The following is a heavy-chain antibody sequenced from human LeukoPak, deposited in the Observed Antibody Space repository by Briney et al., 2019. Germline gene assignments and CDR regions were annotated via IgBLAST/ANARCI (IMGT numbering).Heavy chain of an antibody. CDR1: GFTFSSYS. CDR2: ISSSSSTI. CDR3: ARVGALSSSWLLY. Sequence: GGSLRLSCAASGFTFSSYSMNWVRQAPGKGLEWVSYISSSSSTIYHADSVKGRFTISRDNAKNSLYLQMNSLRAEDTAVYFCARVGALSSSWLLYWGQGTLVTVSS. V-gene: IGHV3-48*04. D-gene: IGHD6-13*01. J-gene: IGHJ4*02.